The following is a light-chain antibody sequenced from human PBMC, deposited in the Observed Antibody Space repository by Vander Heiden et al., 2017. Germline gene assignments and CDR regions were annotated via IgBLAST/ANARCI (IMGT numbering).Light chain of an antibody. CDR3: QSYDSSNRV. CDR2: EDN. J-gene: IGLJ3*02. V-gene: IGLV6-57*01. CDR1: SGSIASNY. Sequence: NFMLTQPHSESESPGKTVTISCTRSSGSIASNYVQWYQQRPGSSPTTVIYEDNQRPSGVPDRFSGSIDSSSNSASLTISGLKTEDEADYYCQSYDSSNRVFGGGTKLTVL.